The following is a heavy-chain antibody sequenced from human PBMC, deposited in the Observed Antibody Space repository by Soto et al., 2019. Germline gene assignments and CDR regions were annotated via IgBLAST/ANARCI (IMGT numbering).Heavy chain of an antibody. Sequence: PSETLSLTCAVSGYSISTGFNWAWFRQPPVKGLEWIGSIYHSGSTYYNLSLKSRVTISSDASKNQISLKLSSVTAADTALYYCARDWGTGFYRLGSWGQGTLVTVSS. CDR1: GYSISTGFN. CDR2: IYHSGST. V-gene: IGHV4-38-2*02. CDR3: ARDWGTGFYRLGS. J-gene: IGHJ4*02. D-gene: IGHD6-19*01.